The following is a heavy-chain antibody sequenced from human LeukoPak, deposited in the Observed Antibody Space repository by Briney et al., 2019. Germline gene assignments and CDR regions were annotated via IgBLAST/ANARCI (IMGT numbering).Heavy chain of an antibody. CDR1: GGSISSYY. CDR3: ARARYVNSFYAFDI. CDR2: LSKSGNT. Sequence: SETLSLTCTVSGGSISSYYWSWIRPPPGKGLEWIGYLSKSGNTNYSPSLKSRVTIFGDTSKNQFFLKLSSVTAADTAMYYCARARYVNSFYAFDIWGQGTLVTVSS. V-gene: IGHV4-59*01. D-gene: IGHD3-9*01. J-gene: IGHJ3*02.